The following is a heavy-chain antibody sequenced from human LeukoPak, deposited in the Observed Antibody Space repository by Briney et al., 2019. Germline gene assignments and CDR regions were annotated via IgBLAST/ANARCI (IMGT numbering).Heavy chain of an antibody. CDR1: GYTFTSYY. Sequence: ASVKVSCKASGYTFTSYYMHWVRQAPGQGLEWMGIINPSGGSTSYAQKFQGRVTITRNTSISTAYMELSSLRSEDTAVYYCARGRLTGSDYWGQGTLVTVSS. CDR3: ARGRLTGSDY. CDR2: INPSGGST. J-gene: IGHJ4*02. V-gene: IGHV1-46*01. D-gene: IGHD1-20*01.